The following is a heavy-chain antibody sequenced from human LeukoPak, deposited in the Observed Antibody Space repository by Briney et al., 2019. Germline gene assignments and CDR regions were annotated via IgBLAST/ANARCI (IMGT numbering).Heavy chain of an antibody. CDR1: GFTFSSYG. J-gene: IGHJ6*02. CDR3: AKVGYDILTGSSRAGMDV. V-gene: IGHV3-30*02. Sequence: GGSLRLSCAASGFTFSSYGMHWVRQAPGKGLEWVAFIRYDGSNKYYADSVKGRFTISRDNSKNTLYLQMNSLRAEDTAVYYCAKVGYDILTGSSRAGMDVWGQGTTVTVSS. CDR2: IRYDGSNK. D-gene: IGHD3-9*01.